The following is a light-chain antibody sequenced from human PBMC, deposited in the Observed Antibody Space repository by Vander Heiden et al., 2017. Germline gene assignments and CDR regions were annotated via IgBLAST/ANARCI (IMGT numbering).Light chain of an antibody. J-gene: IGKJ5*01. CDR2: WAS. CDR3: QQYYTTLT. Sequence: DIVMTQSPDSVAVSLGERATINCKSSQSVLYSSNNKNYLAWYRQKPGQPPELLIYWASTRESGVPDRFSGSGSGTDFTLTISSLQAEDVAVYYCQQYYTTLTFGQGTRLEIK. CDR1: QSVLYSSNNKNY. V-gene: IGKV4-1*01.